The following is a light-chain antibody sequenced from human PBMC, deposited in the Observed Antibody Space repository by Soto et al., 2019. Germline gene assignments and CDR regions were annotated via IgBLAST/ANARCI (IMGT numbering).Light chain of an antibody. CDR1: SSDIGGYDY. CDR3: SSHTSRSTLVV. J-gene: IGLJ2*01. Sequence: QSVLTQPSSVSGSPGQSITISCTGTSSDIGGYDYVSWYQQQPGKAPKLMIYDVTYRPSGVSNRFSGSKSGNTASLTISGLQTEDEADYYCSSHTSRSTLVVFGGGTKVTVL. CDR2: DVT. V-gene: IGLV2-14*03.